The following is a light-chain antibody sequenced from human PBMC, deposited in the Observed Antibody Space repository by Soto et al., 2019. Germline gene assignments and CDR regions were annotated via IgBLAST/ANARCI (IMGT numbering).Light chain of an antibody. CDR1: QSLLYSSNNKNY. J-gene: IGKJ2*01. Sequence: DIVMTQSPDSLAVSLGERATINCRSSQSLLYSSNNKNYLAWYQQKPGQPPKLVIYWASTRESGVPDRFSGSGSGTDFTLTISSLQAEDVAVYYCQQYNNWPPYTFGQGTKLEIK. CDR2: WAS. CDR3: QQYNNWPPYT. V-gene: IGKV4-1*01.